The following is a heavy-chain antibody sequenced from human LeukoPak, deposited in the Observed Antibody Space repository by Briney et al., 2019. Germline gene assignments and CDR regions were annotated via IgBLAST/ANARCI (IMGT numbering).Heavy chain of an antibody. J-gene: IGHJ5*02. D-gene: IGHD3-10*01. V-gene: IGHV1-18*01. CDR3: ARGGGLWFGELLKGNWFDP. CDR2: ISAYNGNT. Sequence: ASVKVSCKASGYTFTSYGISWVRQAPGQGLEWMGWISAYNGNTNYAQKLQGRVTMTTDTSTSTACMELRSLRSDDTAVYYCARGGGLWFGELLKGNWFDPWGQGTLVTVSS. CDR1: GYTFTSYG.